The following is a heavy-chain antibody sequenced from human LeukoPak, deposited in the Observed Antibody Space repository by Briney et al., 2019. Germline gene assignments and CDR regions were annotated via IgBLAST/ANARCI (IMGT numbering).Heavy chain of an antibody. CDR3: ARDEYYDFWSGYYYGMDV. Sequence: SETLSLTCTVSGGSINYGGWIRLPPGKGLEWIGSIYYSGTTYYNPSLKSRVTISVDTSKNQFSLKLSSVTAADTAVYYCARDEYYDFWSGYYYGMDVWGQGTTVTVSS. J-gene: IGHJ6*02. CDR1: GGSINY. D-gene: IGHD3-3*01. V-gene: IGHV4-39*02. CDR2: IYYSGTT.